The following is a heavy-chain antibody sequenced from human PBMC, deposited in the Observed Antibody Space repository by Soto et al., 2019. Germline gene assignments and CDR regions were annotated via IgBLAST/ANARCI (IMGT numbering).Heavy chain of an antibody. CDR2: IWYDGSNK. CDR3: ARVGLDGAWLYAFDI. V-gene: IGHV3-33*01. D-gene: IGHD3-9*01. CDR1: GFTFSSYG. J-gene: IGHJ3*02. Sequence: PGGSLRLSCAASGFTFSSYGMHWVRQAPGKGLEWVAVIWYDGSNKYYADSVKGRFTISRDNSKNTLYLQMNSLRAEDTAVYYCARVGLDGAWLYAFDIWGQGTMVTVSS.